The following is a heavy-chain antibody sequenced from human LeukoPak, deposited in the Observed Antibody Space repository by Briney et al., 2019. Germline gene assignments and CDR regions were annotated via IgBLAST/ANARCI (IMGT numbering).Heavy chain of an antibody. D-gene: IGHD5-18*01. CDR2: IIPILGIA. J-gene: IGHJ4*02. CDR1: GGTFSSYT. V-gene: IGHV1-69*04. CDR3: ARDVHNGYSYGTYFDY. Sequence: SVKVSCKASGGTFSSYTISWVGQAPGQGLEWMGRIIPILGIANYAQKFQGRVTITADKSTSTAYMELSSLRSEDTAVYYCARDVHNGYSYGTYFDYWGQGTLVTVSS.